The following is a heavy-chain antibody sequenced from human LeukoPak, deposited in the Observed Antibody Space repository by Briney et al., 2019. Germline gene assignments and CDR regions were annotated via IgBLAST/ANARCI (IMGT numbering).Heavy chain of an antibody. V-gene: IGHV1-69*13. CDR3: ARGQDSWEGYCSSTSCSYFDY. J-gene: IGHJ4*02. Sequence: ASVKVSCKASGGTFSSYAISWVRQAPGQGLEWMGGIIPIFGTANYAQKFQGRVTITADESTSTAYMELSSLRSEDTAVYYCARGQDSWEGYCSSTSCSYFDYWGQGTLVTVSS. D-gene: IGHD2-2*01. CDR1: GGTFSSYA. CDR2: IIPIFGTA.